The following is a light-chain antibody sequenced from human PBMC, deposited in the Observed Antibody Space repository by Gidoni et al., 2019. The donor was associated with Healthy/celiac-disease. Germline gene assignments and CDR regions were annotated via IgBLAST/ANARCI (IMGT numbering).Light chain of an antibody. CDR3: QQRSNWTPYT. CDR1: QSVSSY. V-gene: IGKV3-11*01. Sequence: ELVLTHSPATLSLSPGERATLSCRASQSVSSYLAWYQQKPGQAPRLLIYDASNRATGIPARFSGSGSGTEFTITISSIEPEDVAVYYCQQRSNWTPYTFGQGTKLEIK. CDR2: DAS. J-gene: IGKJ2*01.